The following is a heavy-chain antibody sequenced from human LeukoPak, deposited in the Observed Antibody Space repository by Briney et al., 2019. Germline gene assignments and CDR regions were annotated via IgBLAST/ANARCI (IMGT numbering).Heavy chain of an antibody. CDR1: GFTFSSYG. V-gene: IGHV3-30*02. D-gene: IGHD5-18*01. CDR3: AKDRYTAMVIDY. J-gene: IGHJ4*02. Sequence: GGSLRLSCAASGFTFSSYGMHWVRQAPGKGLEWVAFIRYDGGNKYYADSVKGRFTISRDNSKNTLYLQMNSLRAEDTAVYYCAKDRYTAMVIDYWGQGTLVTVSS. CDR2: IRYDGGNK.